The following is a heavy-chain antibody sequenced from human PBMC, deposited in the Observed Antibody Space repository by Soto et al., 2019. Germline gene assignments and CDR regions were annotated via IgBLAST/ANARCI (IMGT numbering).Heavy chain of an antibody. CDR1: GCPMSAYY. CDR2: TYYSGST. D-gene: IGHD6-13*01. CDR3: ARVRGTAGKRYFDY. V-gene: IGHV4-59*01. Sequence: PSETLSLTCTFSGCPMSAYYWNWMRQPPGKGLQWIGYTYYSGSTTYNPSLKSRVTISVDSSKNQFSLKLDSVTPADTAVYYCARVRGTAGKRYFDYWGPGTLVTVSS. J-gene: IGHJ4*02.